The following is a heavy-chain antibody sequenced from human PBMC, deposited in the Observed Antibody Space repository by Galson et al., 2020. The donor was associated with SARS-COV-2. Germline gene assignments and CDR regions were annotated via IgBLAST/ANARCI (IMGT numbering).Heavy chain of an antibody. Sequence: GQSLKISCAASGFTFSSYWMHWVRQAPGKGLVWVSRINSDGSSTSYADSVKGRFTISRDNAKNTLYLQMNSLRAEDTAVYYCARLVVVAAGREDYWGQGTLVTVSS. V-gene: IGHV3-74*01. CDR1: GFTFSSYW. J-gene: IGHJ4*02. D-gene: IGHD2-15*01. CDR3: ARLVVVAAGREDY. CDR2: INSDGSST.